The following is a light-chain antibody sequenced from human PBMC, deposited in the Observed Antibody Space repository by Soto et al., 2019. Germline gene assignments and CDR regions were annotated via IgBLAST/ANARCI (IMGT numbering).Light chain of an antibody. V-gene: IGKV3-15*01. Sequence: EIVMTQSPATLSVSPGERATLSCRASQSVSSYLAWYQQKPGQAPRLLIYGASTRATGIPARFSGSGSGTEFTLTISSLQSEDFAVYYCHQYDNWPSITFGQGTRLGIK. CDR2: GAS. CDR3: HQYDNWPSIT. J-gene: IGKJ5*01. CDR1: QSVSSY.